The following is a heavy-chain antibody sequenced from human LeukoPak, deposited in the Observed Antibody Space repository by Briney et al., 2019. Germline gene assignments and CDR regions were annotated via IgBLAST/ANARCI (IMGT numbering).Heavy chain of an antibody. CDR2: IYYSGST. D-gene: IGHD6-19*01. V-gene: IGHV4-59*08. CDR3: ARVERSGAVDY. Sequence: PSETLSLTCTVSGGSISSYYWSWIRQPPGKGLEWIGYIYYSGSTNYNPSLKSRVTISVDTSKNQFSLKLSSVTAADTAVYYCARVERSGAVDYWGQGTLVTVSS. J-gene: IGHJ4*02. CDR1: GGSISSYY.